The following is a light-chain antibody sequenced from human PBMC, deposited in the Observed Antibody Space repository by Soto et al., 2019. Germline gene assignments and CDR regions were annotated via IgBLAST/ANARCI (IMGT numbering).Light chain of an antibody. CDR3: SSYRRSSTLV. CDR2: EVS. J-gene: IGLJ2*01. CDR1: SSDVGGYNY. V-gene: IGLV2-14*01. Sequence: QSVLTQPASVSGSPGQSITISCTGTSSDVGGYNYVSWYQLHPGKAPKLMIYEVSNRPSGVSNRFSGSKYGNTASLTISGLQAEDEADYYCSSYRRSSTLVFGGGTKLTVL.